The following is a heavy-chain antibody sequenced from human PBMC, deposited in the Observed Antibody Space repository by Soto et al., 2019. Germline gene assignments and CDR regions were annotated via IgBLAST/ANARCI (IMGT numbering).Heavy chain of an antibody. CDR3: ATRITVFGLLIPPFDP. J-gene: IGHJ5*02. Sequence: SETLSLTCAFYGGSVNVYYWNWIRQPPGKGLEWIGEINHTGGTHYNPSLKSRVTMSVDTSKNQFSLSLSSVTAADTAIYYCATRITVFGLLIPPFDPWGQGTQVTVSS. V-gene: IGHV4-34*01. CDR1: GGSVNVYY. D-gene: IGHD3-3*01. CDR2: INHTGGT.